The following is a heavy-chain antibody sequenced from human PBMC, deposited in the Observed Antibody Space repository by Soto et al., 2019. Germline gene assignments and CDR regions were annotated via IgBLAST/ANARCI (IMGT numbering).Heavy chain of an antibody. Sequence: ASVKVSCKASGYTFTSYHMHWVRQAPGQGLEWMGIINPSGGSTSYAQKFQGRVTMTRDTSTSTVYMELSSLRSEDTAVYYCASRTSGFGGAYYYYGMDVWGQGTTVTVSS. V-gene: IGHV1-46*01. CDR3: ASRTSGFGGAYYYYGMDV. J-gene: IGHJ6*02. D-gene: IGHD2-15*01. CDR2: INPSGGST. CDR1: GYTFTSYH.